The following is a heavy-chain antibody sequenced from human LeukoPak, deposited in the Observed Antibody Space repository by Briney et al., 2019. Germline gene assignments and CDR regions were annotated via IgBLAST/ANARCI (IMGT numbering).Heavy chain of an antibody. CDR3: ASPSFGKTRRNCSGGSCYKYYYYGMDV. CDR2: INHSGST. Sequence: SETLSLTCAVYGGSFSGYYWSWIRQPPGKGLEWIGEINHSGSTNYNPSLKSRVTISVDTSKNQFSLKLSSVTAADTAVYYCASPSFGKTRRNCSGGSCYKYYYYGMDVWGQGTTVTVSS. J-gene: IGHJ6*02. V-gene: IGHV4-34*01. D-gene: IGHD2-15*01. CDR1: GGSFSGYY.